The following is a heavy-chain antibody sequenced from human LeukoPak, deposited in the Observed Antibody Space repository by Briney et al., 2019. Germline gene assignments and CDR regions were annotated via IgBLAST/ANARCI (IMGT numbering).Heavy chain of an antibody. V-gene: IGHV3-23*01. J-gene: IGHJ4*02. CDR2: ISGPGTKT. CDR3: VGLYKDY. D-gene: IGHD5-24*01. Sequence: GGSLRLSCVASGFPFSSYVMTWVRQAPGKGLEWVSGISGPGTKTDYADSVKGRFSVSRDNSKNTLYLQMDSLRFEDTAINYCVGLYKDYWGQGTLVTVSS. CDR1: GFPFSSYV.